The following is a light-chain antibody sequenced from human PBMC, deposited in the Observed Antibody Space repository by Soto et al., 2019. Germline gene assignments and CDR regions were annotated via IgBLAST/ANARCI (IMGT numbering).Light chain of an antibody. J-gene: IGKJ1*01. Sequence: DIQMTQSPSTLAASVGDRVTITCRASQSISSWLAWYQQKPGKAPKLLIYDASSLESRVPSRFSGSGSGTEFILTISSLQPDDFATYYCQQYNSFWTFGQGTKVEVK. V-gene: IGKV1-5*01. CDR1: QSISSW. CDR2: DAS. CDR3: QQYNSFWT.